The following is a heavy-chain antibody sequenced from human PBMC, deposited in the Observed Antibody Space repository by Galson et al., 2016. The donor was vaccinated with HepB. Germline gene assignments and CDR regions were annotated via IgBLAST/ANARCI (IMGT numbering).Heavy chain of an antibody. Sequence: SLRLSCAASGFTFSSYWMSWVRQAPGKGLEWVANVKRDGSERYYVDSVKGRFTISRDNAKNSLFLHMNSLRVEDTAIYYCAIDPSQWHDLLFGNWAQGTLVTVPA. J-gene: IGHJ4*02. V-gene: IGHV3-7*03. CDR3: AIDPSQWHDLLFGN. CDR1: GFTFSSYW. CDR2: VKRDGSER. D-gene: IGHD6-19*01.